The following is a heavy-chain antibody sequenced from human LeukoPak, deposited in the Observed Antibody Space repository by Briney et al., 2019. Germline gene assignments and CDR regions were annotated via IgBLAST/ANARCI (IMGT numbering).Heavy chain of an antibody. Sequence: PGGSLRVSCAASGFSFSSYNMNWVRQAPGKGLEWVSHISSSSTTIYYADSVKGRFTISRDNAKNSLYLQMNSLRAEDTAVYYCAKAPSTVTPGEDYYYYMDVWGKGTTVTVSS. CDR1: GFSFSSYN. J-gene: IGHJ6*03. CDR2: ISSSSTTI. CDR3: AKAPSTVTPGEDYYYYMDV. V-gene: IGHV3-48*04. D-gene: IGHD4-11*01.